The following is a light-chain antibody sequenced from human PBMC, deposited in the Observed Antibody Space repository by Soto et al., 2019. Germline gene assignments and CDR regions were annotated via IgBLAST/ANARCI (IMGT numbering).Light chain of an antibody. Sequence: DIQMTQSPSSLSASVGDRVTITCRASQSISSYLNWYPQKPGKAPKLLIYDASSLESGVPSRFSGSGSGTEFTLTISSLQPDDFATYYCQQYNSYSEAFGQGTKVDIK. CDR2: DAS. CDR1: QSISSY. V-gene: IGKV1-5*01. CDR3: QQYNSYSEA. J-gene: IGKJ1*01.